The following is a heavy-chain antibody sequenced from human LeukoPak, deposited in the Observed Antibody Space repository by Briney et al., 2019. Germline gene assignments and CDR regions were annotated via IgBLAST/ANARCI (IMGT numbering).Heavy chain of an antibody. J-gene: IGHJ4*02. V-gene: IGHV3-7*01. CDR1: GFTFSSYE. D-gene: IGHD3-3*02. Sequence: PGGSLRLSCAASGFTFSSYEMNWVRQAPGKGLEWVANIKQDGSEKYYVDSVKGRFTISRDNAKNSLYLQMNSLRAEDTAVYYCARDGGGSRHFWSGYHKSYYFDYWGQGTLVTVSS. CDR2: IKQDGSEK. CDR3: ARDGGGSRHFWSGYHKSYYFDY.